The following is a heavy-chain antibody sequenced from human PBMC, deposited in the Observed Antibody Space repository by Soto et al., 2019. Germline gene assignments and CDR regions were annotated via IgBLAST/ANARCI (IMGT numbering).Heavy chain of an antibody. V-gene: IGHV3-30-3*01. CDR1: GFTFSSYA. CDR3: ARDLGESGFDY. Sequence: GGSLRLSCAASGFTFSSYAMHWVRQAPGKGLEWVAVISYDGSNKYYADSVKGRFTISRDNSKNTLYLQMKSLRAEDTAGYYCARDLGESGFDYWGQGTLVTVSS. J-gene: IGHJ4*02. D-gene: IGHD3-16*01. CDR2: ISYDGSNK.